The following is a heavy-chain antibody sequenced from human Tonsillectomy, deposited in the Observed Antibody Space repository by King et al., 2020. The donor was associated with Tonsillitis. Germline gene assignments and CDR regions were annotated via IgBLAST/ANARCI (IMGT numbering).Heavy chain of an antibody. CDR1: GFTFSSVW. Sequence: EVQLVESGGGLVQPLESLTLSCAVSGFTFSSVWMSLVRQAPGKGLEWVANIKQDGSEKYYVDSVKGRFTISIDNAKNSLYLQMTSLTSEDTAMYYCARGFQYSSGWLDYWGQGTLVTVSS. CDR2: IKQDGSEK. J-gene: IGHJ4*02. V-gene: IGHV3-7*01. CDR3: ARGFQYSSGWLDY. D-gene: IGHD3-22*01.